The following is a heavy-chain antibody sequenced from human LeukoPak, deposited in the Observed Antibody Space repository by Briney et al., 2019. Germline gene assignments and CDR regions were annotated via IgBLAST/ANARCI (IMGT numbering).Heavy chain of an antibody. V-gene: IGHV7-4-1*02. D-gene: IGHD1-7*01. CDR1: GYIFYIYA. Sequence: GASVKVSCKASGYIFYIYALIWVRQAPGQGLELMGWINTNTGNPTYAQGFTGRFVFSLDTSVSTAYLQISSLKAEDTAVYYCARDYTLTLGTTTYFQHWGPGTLVTVSS. J-gene: IGHJ1*01. CDR3: ARDYTLTLGTTTYFQH. CDR2: INTNTGNP.